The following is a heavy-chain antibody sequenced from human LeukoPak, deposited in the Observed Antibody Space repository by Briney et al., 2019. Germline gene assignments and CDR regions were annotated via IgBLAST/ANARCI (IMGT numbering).Heavy chain of an antibody. CDR2: IIPIFGTA. J-gene: IGHJ4*02. Sequence: GASVNVSCKASGGTFSSYAISWVRQAPGQGLEWMGGIIPIFGTANYAQKFQGRVTITTDESTSTAYMELSSLRSEDTAVYYCARGNYGGYDYWGQGTLVTVSS. CDR1: GGTFSSYA. D-gene: IGHD4/OR15-4a*01. V-gene: IGHV1-69*05. CDR3: ARGNYGGYDY.